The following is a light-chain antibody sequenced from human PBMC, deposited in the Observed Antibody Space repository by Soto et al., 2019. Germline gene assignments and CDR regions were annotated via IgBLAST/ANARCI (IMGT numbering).Light chain of an antibody. J-gene: IGKJ1*01. CDR2: DAS. Sequence: DIRMTQSPSTLSAAVGDRVTITCRASQSIAILLAWYHQKPGKAPKALIYDASSLERGVPSRFSGSGSGTEFTLTITSLQRDDFAAYYCQHYGSYPWTFGQGTRVEV. CDR1: QSIAIL. V-gene: IGKV1-5*01. CDR3: QHYGSYPWT.